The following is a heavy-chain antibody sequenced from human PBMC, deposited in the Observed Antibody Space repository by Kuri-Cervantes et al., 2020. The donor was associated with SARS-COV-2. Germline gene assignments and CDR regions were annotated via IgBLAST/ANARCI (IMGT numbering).Heavy chain of an antibody. J-gene: IGHJ4*02. CDR3: AKDYDFWSGYYPYYFDY. CDR1: GGSFSGYY. CDR2: ISGSGGST. V-gene: IGHV3-23*01. Sequence: LSLTCAVYGGSFSGYYWSWIRQPPGKGLEWVSAISGSGGSTYYADSVKGRFTISRDNPKNTLYLQMNSLRAEDTAVYYCAKDYDFWSGYYPYYFDYWGQGTLVTVSS. D-gene: IGHD3-3*01.